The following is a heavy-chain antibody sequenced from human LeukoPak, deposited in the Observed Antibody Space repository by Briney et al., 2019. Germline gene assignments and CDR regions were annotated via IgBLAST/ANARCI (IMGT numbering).Heavy chain of an antibody. CDR3: ARAYYDILTGYYTGLDY. Sequence: PSETLALTCTVSGGSISSYYWSWIRQPPGKGLEWIGYIYNSGSTNYNPSLKSRVTISVDTSKNQFSLKLSSVTAADTAVYYCARAYYDILTGYYTGLDYWGQGTLVTVSS. CDR1: GGSISSYY. D-gene: IGHD3-9*01. V-gene: IGHV4-59*01. J-gene: IGHJ4*02. CDR2: IYNSGST.